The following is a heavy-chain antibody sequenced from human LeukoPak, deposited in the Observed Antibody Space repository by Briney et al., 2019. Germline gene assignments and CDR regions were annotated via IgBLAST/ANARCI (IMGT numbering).Heavy chain of an antibody. D-gene: IGHD4-23*01. CDR1: GGSISNYY. Sequence: SETLSLTCTVSGGSISNYYWSWIRQPPGKGLEWIGYIHYSGSTNYNPSFKSRVTISVDTSKNQLSLKLTSMTAADTAVYYCARELGATVVNYGMDVWGQGTTVTVSS. CDR2: IHYSGST. J-gene: IGHJ6*02. CDR3: ARELGATVVNYGMDV. V-gene: IGHV4-59*01.